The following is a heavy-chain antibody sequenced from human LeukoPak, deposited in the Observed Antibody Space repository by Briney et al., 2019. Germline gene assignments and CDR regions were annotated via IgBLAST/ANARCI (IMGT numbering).Heavy chain of an antibody. V-gene: IGHV4-39*07. CDR3: ARDSSSSSYWFDP. D-gene: IGHD6-6*01. CDR2: IYYSGST. J-gene: IGHJ5*02. Sequence: KSSETLSLTCSVSGDSISTSSYYWGWIRQPPGKGLEWIGTIYYSGSTYYNPSLTSRVTISVDTSKNQFSLKLSSVTAADTAVYYCARDSSSSSYWFDPWGQGTLVTVSS. CDR1: GDSISTSSYY.